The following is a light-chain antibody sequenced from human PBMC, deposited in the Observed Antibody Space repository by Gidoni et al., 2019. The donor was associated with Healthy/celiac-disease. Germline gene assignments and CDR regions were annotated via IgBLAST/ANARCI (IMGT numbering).Light chain of an antibody. V-gene: IGLV2-14*04. CDR1: SSDVGGYNY. J-gene: IGLJ2*01. Sequence: HPITISCTGTSSDVGGYNYVSWYQQHPGKAPKLMIYDVSNRPSGVSNRFSGSKSGNTASLTISGLQAEDEADYYCSSYTSSSTVVFGGGTKLTVL. CDR3: SSYTSSSTVV. CDR2: DVS.